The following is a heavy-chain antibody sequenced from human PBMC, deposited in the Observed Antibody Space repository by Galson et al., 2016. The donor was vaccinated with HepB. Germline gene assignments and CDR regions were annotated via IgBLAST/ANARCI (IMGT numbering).Heavy chain of an antibody. J-gene: IGHJ3*02. V-gene: IGHV1-2*04. D-gene: IGHD1-26*01. CDR2: INPNSGGT. Sequence: SVKVSCKASGYTFTGYSMHWVRQAPGQGLEWMGWINPNSGGTKYAKKFQGWVTMTRDTSISTAYMELSRLRSDDTAVYYCARDSGSFGVSAFDIWGQGTMVTVSS. CDR1: GYTFTGYS. CDR3: ARDSGSFGVSAFDI.